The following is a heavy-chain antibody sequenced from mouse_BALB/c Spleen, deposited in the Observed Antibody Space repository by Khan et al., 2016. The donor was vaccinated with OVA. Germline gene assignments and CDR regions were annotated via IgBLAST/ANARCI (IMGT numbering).Heavy chain of an antibody. D-gene: IGHD4-1*01. J-gene: IGHJ3*01. V-gene: IGHV1S136*01. CDR1: GYTFTNYV. Sequence: VQLQQSGPDLVKPGASVKMSCKASGYTFTNYVIHWVKQKPGQGLEWIGYINPDNDGIRFNEKFKGKATLTSDKSSSTAYLELSSLTSEDSAVYYCAREASIWDFSFAYWGQGTLVTVSA. CDR3: AREASIWDFSFAY. CDR2: INPDNDGI.